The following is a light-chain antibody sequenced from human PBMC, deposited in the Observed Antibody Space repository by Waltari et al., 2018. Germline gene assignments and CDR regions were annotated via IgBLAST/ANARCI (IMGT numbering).Light chain of an antibody. CDR2: GPD. CDR1: TLRRYY. V-gene: IGLV3-19*01. J-gene: IGLJ2*01. CDR3: HSRETFSTRL. Sequence: SSDLTQDPSVSVALGQTVRTPCHGDTLRRYYALWYQQRPGQAPILVLYGPDNRPSGIPDRFSGSTSGNTASLTITGAQAEDEADYYCHSRETFSTRLFGGGTRLTV.